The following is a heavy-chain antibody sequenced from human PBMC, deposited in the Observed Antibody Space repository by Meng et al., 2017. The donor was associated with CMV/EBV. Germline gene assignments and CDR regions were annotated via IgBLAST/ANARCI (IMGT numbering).Heavy chain of an antibody. CDR2: INHSEST. J-gene: IGHJ4*02. CDR1: SFSGCN. CDR3: ARSPPGYCSSTSCYRLDY. D-gene: IGHD2-2*02. V-gene: IGHV4-34*01. Sequence: SFSGCNGSRIRQPPGKGLEWIGEINHSESTNYNPSLKSRVTISVDTSKNQFSLKLSSVTAADTAVYYCARSPPGYCSSTSCYRLDYWGQGTLVTASS.